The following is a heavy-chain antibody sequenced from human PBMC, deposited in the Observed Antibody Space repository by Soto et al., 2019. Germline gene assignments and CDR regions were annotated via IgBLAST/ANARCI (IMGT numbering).Heavy chain of an antibody. Sequence: PGGSLRLSCAASGFTFSSYEMNWVRQAPGKGLEWVSYISSSGSTIYYADSVKGRFTISRDNAKNSLYLQMNSLRAEDTAVYYCARDLPPTRFDYWGQGTLVTVSS. D-gene: IGHD4-4*01. V-gene: IGHV3-48*03. CDR2: ISSSGSTI. CDR1: GFTFSSYE. J-gene: IGHJ4*02. CDR3: ARDLPPTRFDY.